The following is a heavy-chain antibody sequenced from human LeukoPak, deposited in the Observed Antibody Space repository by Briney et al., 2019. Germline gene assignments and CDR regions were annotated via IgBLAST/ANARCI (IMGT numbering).Heavy chain of an antibody. Sequence: GGSLRLSCAASGFTFRTYGMSWVRQAPGKGLEWVSAISGSGGSTYYADSVKGRFTIFRDNSKNTLYLQMNSLRAEDTAVYYCAKGSASEYWGQGTLVTVSS. CDR2: ISGSGGST. J-gene: IGHJ4*02. CDR1: GFTFRTYG. CDR3: AKGSASEY. V-gene: IGHV3-23*01.